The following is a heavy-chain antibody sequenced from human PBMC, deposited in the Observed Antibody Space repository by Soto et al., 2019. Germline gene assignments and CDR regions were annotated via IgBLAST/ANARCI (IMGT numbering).Heavy chain of an antibody. CDR2: ISYYSGSI. V-gene: IGHV3-9*01. D-gene: IGHD2-15*01. Sequence: GGSLKLSCAASGFRFDDYGMHWVRQVPGKGLEWVSGISYYSGSIGYADSVKGRFTISRDNAMNSLYLQMNSLRAGDTAVYYCARGIGYCSGGSCQPYYYYGMDVWGQGTTVTVSS. J-gene: IGHJ6*02. CDR1: GFRFDDYG. CDR3: ARGIGYCSGGSCQPYYYYGMDV.